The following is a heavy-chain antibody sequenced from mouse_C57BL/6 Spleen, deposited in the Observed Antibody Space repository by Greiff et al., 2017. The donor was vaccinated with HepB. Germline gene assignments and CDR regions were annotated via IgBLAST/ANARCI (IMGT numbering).Heavy chain of an antibody. CDR2: IYPTSGNT. V-gene: IGHV1-81*01. D-gene: IGHD1-1*01. CDR3: ARSGDYYGSSHLAWFAY. J-gene: IGHJ3*01. CDR1: GYTFTSYG. Sequence: QVQLQQSGAELARPGASVKLSCKASGYTFTSYGISWVKQRTGQGLEWIGEIYPTSGNTYYNEKFKGKATLTADKSSSTAYMELRSLTSEDSAVYFCARSGDYYGSSHLAWFAYWGQGTLVTASA.